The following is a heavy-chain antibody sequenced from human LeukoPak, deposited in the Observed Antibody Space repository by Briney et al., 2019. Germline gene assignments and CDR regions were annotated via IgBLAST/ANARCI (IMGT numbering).Heavy chain of an antibody. Sequence: SVTVSFKASGDTFTIYDISWGRQAPGQGLEWMGRGNPIFGGANYAQKFQGRVTITSDKSTSTAYMELSSLRSEETAVYYCARGFKQLRITADGHDAFDIWGQGTMVTVSS. D-gene: IGHD6-13*01. CDR1: GDTFTIYD. CDR2: GNPIFGGA. CDR3: ARGFKQLRITADGHDAFDI. V-gene: IGHV1-69*06. J-gene: IGHJ3*02.